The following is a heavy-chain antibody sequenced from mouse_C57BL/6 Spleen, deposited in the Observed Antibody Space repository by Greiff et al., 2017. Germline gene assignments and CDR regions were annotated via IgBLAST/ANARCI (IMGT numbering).Heavy chain of an antibody. J-gene: IGHJ3*01. Sequence: DVKLQESGPGLVKPSQSLSLTCSVTGYSITSGYYWNWIRQFPGNKLEWMGYISYDGSNNYNPSLKNRISITRDTSKNQFFLKLNSVTTEDTATYYCARGHYYGSSYGWFAYWGQGTLVTVSA. D-gene: IGHD1-1*01. CDR3: ARGHYYGSSYGWFAY. CDR1: GYSITSGYY. V-gene: IGHV3-6*01. CDR2: ISYDGSN.